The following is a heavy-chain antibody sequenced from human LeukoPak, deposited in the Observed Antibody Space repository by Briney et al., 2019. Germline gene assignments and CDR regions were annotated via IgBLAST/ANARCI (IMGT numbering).Heavy chain of an antibody. CDR1: GFTFNNYG. V-gene: IGHV3-33*01. CDR2: IWYDGSQK. J-gene: IGHJ4*02. CDR3: ARNLFSSGWYYFDY. Sequence: GRSLRLSSAASGFTFNNYGMHWVRQAPGKGLEWVAVIWYDGSQKYCADSVKGRFTISRDNSKNTLYLEMNSLRAEDTAVYYCARNLFSSGWYYFDYWGRGTLVTVSS. D-gene: IGHD6-19*01.